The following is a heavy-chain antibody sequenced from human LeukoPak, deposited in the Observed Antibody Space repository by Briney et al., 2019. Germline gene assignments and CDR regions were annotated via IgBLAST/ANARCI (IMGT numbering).Heavy chain of an antibody. CDR1: YGAIRGHY. J-gene: IGHJ2*01. Sequence: PSETLSLTCTVSYGAIRGHYWSWIRQTPGKGLEWIGNIHYSGGTEYNPSLKRRVAMSVDMSRHQFSLKVYSVIAADTAIYYCARPDMGDSTGDWFFDLWGRGTLITVSS. D-gene: IGHD2-21*02. CDR2: IHYSGGT. CDR3: ARPDMGDSTGDWFFDL. V-gene: IGHV4-59*11.